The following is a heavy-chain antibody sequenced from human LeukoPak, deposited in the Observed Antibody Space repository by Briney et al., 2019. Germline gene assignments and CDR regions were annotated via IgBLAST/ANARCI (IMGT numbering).Heavy chain of an antibody. D-gene: IGHD3-9*01. J-gene: IGHJ3*02. Sequence: ASVKVSCKASGYTFTGYYMHWVRQAPGQGPEWMGWINPNSGGTNYAQKFQGRVTMTRDTSISTAYMELSRLRSDDTAVYYCAGYDILTGEGQNAFDIWGQGTMVTVSS. CDR1: GYTFTGYY. CDR2: INPNSGGT. CDR3: AGYDILTGEGQNAFDI. V-gene: IGHV1-2*02.